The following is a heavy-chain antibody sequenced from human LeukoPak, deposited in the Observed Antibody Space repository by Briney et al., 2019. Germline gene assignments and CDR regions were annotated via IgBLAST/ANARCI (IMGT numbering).Heavy chain of an antibody. CDR1: GYTFTGYY. V-gene: IGHV7-4-1*02. CDR2: INTNTGNP. CDR3: AREIRGLRYFDWSDY. D-gene: IGHD3-9*01. Sequence: ASVKVSCKASGYTFTGYYMHWVRQAPGQGLEWMGWINTNTGNPTYAQGFTGRFVFSLDTSVSTAYLQISSLKAEDTAVYYCAREIRGLRYFDWSDYWGQGTLVTVSS. J-gene: IGHJ4*02.